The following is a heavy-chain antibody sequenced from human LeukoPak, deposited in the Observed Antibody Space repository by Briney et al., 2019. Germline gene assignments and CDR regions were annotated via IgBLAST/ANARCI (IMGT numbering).Heavy chain of an antibody. CDR3: ARVDIVATSRTPDDY. CDR1: GCTFTSYD. J-gene: IGHJ4*02. V-gene: IGHV1-8*01. Sequence: ASVKVSCKASGCTFTSYDINWVRQATGQGLEWMGWINPNSGNTGYAQKFQGRVTMTRNTSISTAYMELSSLRSEDTAVYYCARVDIVATSRTPDDYWGQGTLVTVSS. CDR2: INPNSGNT. D-gene: IGHD5-12*01.